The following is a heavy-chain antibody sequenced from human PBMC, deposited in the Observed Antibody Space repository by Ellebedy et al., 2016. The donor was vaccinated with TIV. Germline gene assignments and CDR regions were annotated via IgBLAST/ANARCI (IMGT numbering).Heavy chain of an antibody. CDR2: IYSGNNT. CDR1: GLTVSSNY. Sequence: GESLKISCAVSGLTVSSNYMGWVRQAPGKGLEWVSVIYSGNNTHYADSVKGRFTISRDNFKNSVYLQMDRLRVEDTALYYCVRERMPTPTWGQGTLVTVSP. V-gene: IGHV3-66*01. J-gene: IGHJ5*02. D-gene: IGHD2-2*01. CDR3: VRERMPTPT.